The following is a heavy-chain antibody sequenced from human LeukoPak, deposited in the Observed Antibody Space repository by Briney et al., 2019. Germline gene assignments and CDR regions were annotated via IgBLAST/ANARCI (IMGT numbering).Heavy chain of an antibody. Sequence: GGSLRLSCAASGFTFSSYWMAWVRQAPGKGLEWGANIKQDGGEKNYLDSVKGRFTISRDNAKNSLYLQMNSLRAEDTALYYCAGHYGSGSYVDQWGQGTLVTVSS. D-gene: IGHD3-10*01. CDR3: AGHYGSGSYVDQ. V-gene: IGHV3-7*05. CDR1: GFTFSSYW. J-gene: IGHJ4*02. CDR2: IKQDGGEK.